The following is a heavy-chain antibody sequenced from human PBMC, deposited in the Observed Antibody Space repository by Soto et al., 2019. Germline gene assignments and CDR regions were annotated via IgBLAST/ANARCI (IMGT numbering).Heavy chain of an antibody. CDR3: ARALTYDSSGYIPFDP. CDR2: IYYSGST. CDR1: GGSISSGGYY. Sequence: SETLSLTCTVSGGSISSGGYYWSWIRQHPGKGLEWIGYIYYSGSTYYNPSLKSRVTISVDTSKNQFSLKLSSVTAADTAVFYCARALTYDSSGYIPFDPWGQGTLVTV. J-gene: IGHJ5*02. D-gene: IGHD3-22*01. V-gene: IGHV4-31*03.